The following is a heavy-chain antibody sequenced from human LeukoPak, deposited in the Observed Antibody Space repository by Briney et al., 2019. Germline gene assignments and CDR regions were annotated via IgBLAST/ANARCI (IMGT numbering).Heavy chain of an antibody. V-gene: IGHV3-48*03. Sequence: PGGSLRLSCAASQFTFSSYEMNWVRQAPGKGLEWVSYISGSGSPIYYADSVKGRFTISRDNAKNSQYLQMNSLRAEDTGIYYCATSLGEIDSWGQGTLVTVSS. D-gene: IGHD3-16*01. CDR1: QFTFSSYE. CDR2: ISGSGSPI. CDR3: ATSLGEIDS. J-gene: IGHJ4*02.